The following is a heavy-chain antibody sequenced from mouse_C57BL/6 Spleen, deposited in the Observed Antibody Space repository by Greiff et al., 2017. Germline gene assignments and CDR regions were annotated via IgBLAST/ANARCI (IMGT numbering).Heavy chain of an antibody. CDR1: GFTFSDYY. CDR3: ARFYYGPFDY. V-gene: IGHV5-16*01. Sequence: EVTLMESEGGLVQLGSSMKLSCTASGFTFSDYYMAWVRQVPEKGLEWVANIHYDGSSTYYLDSLKSRFIFSIDNAKNILYLQMSSLKSEDTATYYCARFYYGPFDYWGQGTTLTVSS. J-gene: IGHJ2*01. D-gene: IGHD1-1*01. CDR2: IHYDGSST.